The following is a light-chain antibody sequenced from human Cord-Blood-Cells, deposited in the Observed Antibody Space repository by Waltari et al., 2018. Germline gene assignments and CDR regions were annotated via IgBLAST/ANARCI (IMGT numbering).Light chain of an antibody. CDR3: CSYAGSSTWV. Sequence: QSALTQPAPVSGSPGQSITISCTETSSDGGSYNLVSWYQQHPGKAPKLIIYEGSKRPSGVSNRFSGSKSGNTASLTISGLQAEDEADYYCCSYAGSSTWVFGGGTKLTVL. J-gene: IGLJ3*02. CDR2: EGS. V-gene: IGLV2-23*01. CDR1: SSDGGSYNL.